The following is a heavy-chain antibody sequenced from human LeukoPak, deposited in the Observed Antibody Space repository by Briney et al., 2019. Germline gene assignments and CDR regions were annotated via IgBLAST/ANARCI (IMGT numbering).Heavy chain of an antibody. V-gene: IGHV1-2*02. CDR3: ARAWGSYRAHDY. CDR1: GYTFTGYY. Sequence: GASVKVSCKASGYTFTGYYVHWVRQAPGQGLEWMGWINPNSGGTNYAQKFQGRVTMTRDTSISTAYMELSRLRSDDTAVYYCARAWGSYRAHDYWGQGTLVTVSS. D-gene: IGHD3-16*02. J-gene: IGHJ4*02. CDR2: INPNSGGT.